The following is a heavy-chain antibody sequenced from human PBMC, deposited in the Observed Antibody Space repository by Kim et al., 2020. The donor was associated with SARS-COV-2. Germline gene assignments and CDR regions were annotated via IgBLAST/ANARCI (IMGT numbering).Heavy chain of an antibody. J-gene: IGHJ4*02. CDR3: ARDRYYLDY. CDR2: TYYRSKWYN. Sequence: SQTLSLTXAISXDSVSGNSVAWNWIRQSPSRGLEWLGRTYYRSKWYNAYAESVKSRITINPDTSKNQFSLQLNSVTPEDTAVYYYARDRYYLDYWGQGTLVTVSP. V-gene: IGHV6-1*01. CDR1: XDSVSGNSVA.